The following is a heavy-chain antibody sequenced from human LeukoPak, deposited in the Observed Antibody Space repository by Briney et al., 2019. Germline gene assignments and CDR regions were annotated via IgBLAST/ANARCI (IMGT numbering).Heavy chain of an antibody. V-gene: IGHV3-30*04. Sequence: GGSLRLSCAASGFTFSSYVMHWVRQAPGKGLEWVAIISYDGSNEYYADSVKGRFTISRDNAKNSLYLQMNSLRAEDTAVYYCARDNYDSSTPYYFDYWGQGTLVTVSS. J-gene: IGHJ4*02. CDR2: ISYDGSNE. CDR3: ARDNYDSSTPYYFDY. D-gene: IGHD3-22*01. CDR1: GFTFSSYV.